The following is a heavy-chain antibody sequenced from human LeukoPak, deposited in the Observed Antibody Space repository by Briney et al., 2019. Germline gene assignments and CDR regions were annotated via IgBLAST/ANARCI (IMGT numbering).Heavy chain of an antibody. D-gene: IGHD3-10*01. CDR1: GFTFSSYA. Sequence: GGSLRLSCAASGFTFSSYAMHWVRQAPGKGLEWVSAISDSGGNTYYADSVEGRFTISRHNSKNTLYLQMNSLRAEDTAVYYCAKDSTYYYGSGSYPDYWGQGTLVTVSS. V-gene: IGHV3-23*01. J-gene: IGHJ4*02. CDR3: AKDSTYYYGSGSYPDY. CDR2: ISDSGGNT.